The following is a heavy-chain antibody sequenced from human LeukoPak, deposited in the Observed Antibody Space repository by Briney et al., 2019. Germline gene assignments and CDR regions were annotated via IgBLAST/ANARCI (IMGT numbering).Heavy chain of an antibody. CDR2: IHYSGAT. CDR1: GGSISSSSYY. D-gene: IGHD3-22*01. J-gene: IGHJ4*02. Sequence: SETLSLTCTVSGGSISSSSYYWGWIRQPPGKGLEWIGTIHYSGATYYNPSLKSRVTISVDTSENQFSLRLSSVTAADTAVYYCARMFDYYDSRGYFDHWGQGTLVTVSS. CDR3: ARMFDYYDSRGYFDH. V-gene: IGHV4-39*07.